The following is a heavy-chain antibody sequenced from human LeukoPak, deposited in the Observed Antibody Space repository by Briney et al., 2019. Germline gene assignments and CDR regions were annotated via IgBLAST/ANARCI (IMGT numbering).Heavy chain of an antibody. CDR3: ARDNSVGDVAWWFDP. V-gene: IGHV1-69*13. Sequence: ASVKVSCKASGGTFSSYAISWVRQAPGQGLEWMGGIIPIFGTANYAQKFQGRVTITADESTSTAYMELSSLRSEGTAVYYCARDNSVGDVAWWFDPWGQGTLVTVSS. J-gene: IGHJ5*02. CDR2: IIPIFGTA. CDR1: GGTFSSYA. D-gene: IGHD1-26*01.